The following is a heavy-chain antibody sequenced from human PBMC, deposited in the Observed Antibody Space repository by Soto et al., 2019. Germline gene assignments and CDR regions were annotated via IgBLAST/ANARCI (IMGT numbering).Heavy chain of an antibody. J-gene: IGHJ1*01. Sequence: PSETLSLTCTVSGGAINTNNYYWGWVRQAPGKGLEWFGSVFYDGTTYYSPSLKSRVTISLATSRPWFSLTLNSLTAADTAASLGAWLVVVLPVANVWGQGTLETVST. D-gene: IGHD5-12*01. CDR3: AWLVVVLPVANV. CDR1: GGAINTNNYY. V-gene: IGHV4-39*01. CDR2: VFYDGTT.